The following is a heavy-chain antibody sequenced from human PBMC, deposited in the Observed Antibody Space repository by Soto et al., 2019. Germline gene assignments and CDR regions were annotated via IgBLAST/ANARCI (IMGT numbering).Heavy chain of an antibody. D-gene: IGHD6-19*01. V-gene: IGHV3-30*04. CDR2: ISYDGNKK. CDR1: GFTFSSYS. CDR3: ARSVAVAALDS. Sequence: LRLSCAASGFTFSSYSFHWVRQAPGKGLEWVAVISYDGNKKYYEDSVKGRFSISRDTSKNTLYLQMSSLRAEDTAVYYCARSVAVAALDSWGQETLVPVSS. J-gene: IGHJ4*02.